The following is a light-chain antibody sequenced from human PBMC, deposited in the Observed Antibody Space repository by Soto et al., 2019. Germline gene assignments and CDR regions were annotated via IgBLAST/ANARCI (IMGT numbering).Light chain of an antibody. Sequence: QSVLTQPPSASGTPGQRVTISCSGSSSNIGTNYVYWYQQLPGTAPKLLIYRNGQRPSGIPDRFSGSKSGTSATLGITGLQTGDEADYYCGTWDSSLSAVVFGGGTKVTVL. V-gene: IGLV1-51*02. CDR2: RNG. J-gene: IGLJ2*01. CDR3: GTWDSSLSAVV. CDR1: SSNIGTNY.